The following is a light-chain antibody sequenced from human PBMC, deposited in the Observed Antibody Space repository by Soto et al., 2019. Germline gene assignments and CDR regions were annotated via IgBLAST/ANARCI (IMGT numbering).Light chain of an antibody. CDR1: QSVSSN. V-gene: IGKV3-15*01. CDR3: QQYNNWPPWT. J-gene: IGKJ1*01. CDR2: GAS. Sequence: EIVMTQSPATLSVSPGERATLSCRASQSVSSNLAWYQQKPGQAPRPLIYGASTRATGIPARFSGSGSGTEFTLTISSLQYEDFAVYYCQQYNNWPPWTFGQGTKVEIK.